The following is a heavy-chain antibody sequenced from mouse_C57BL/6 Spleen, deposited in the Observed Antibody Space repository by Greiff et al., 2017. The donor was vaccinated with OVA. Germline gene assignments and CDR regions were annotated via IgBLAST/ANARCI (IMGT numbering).Heavy chain of an antibody. CDR3: TGELGRDY. Sequence: DVQLQESGGGLVQPGGSMKLSCVASGFTFSNYWMNWVRQSPEKGLEWVAQIRLKSDNYATHYAESVKGRFTISRDDSKSSVYLQMNNLRAEDTGIYYCTGELGRDYWGQGTTLTVSS. CDR2: IRLKSDNYAT. CDR1: GFTFSNYW. D-gene: IGHD4-1*01. J-gene: IGHJ2*01. V-gene: IGHV6-3*01.